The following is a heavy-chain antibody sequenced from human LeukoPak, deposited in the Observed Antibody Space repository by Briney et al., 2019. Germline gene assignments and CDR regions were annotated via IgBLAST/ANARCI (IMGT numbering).Heavy chain of an antibody. V-gene: IGHV3-21*04. J-gene: IGHJ5*02. CDR2: ISSSSSYI. CDR3: AKSHYGSGVNWFDP. Sequence: PGGSLRLSCAASGLTFSSYGMNWVRQAPGKGLEWVSSISSSSSYIYYADSVKGRFTISRDNAKNTLYLQMNSLRAEDTAVYYCAKSHYGSGVNWFDPWGQGTLVTVSS. CDR1: GLTFSSYG. D-gene: IGHD3-10*01.